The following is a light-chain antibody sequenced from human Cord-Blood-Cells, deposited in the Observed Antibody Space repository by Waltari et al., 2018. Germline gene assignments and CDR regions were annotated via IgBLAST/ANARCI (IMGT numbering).Light chain of an antibody. CDR1: SSNIGSNY. J-gene: IGLJ3*02. V-gene: IGLV1-47*01. CDR2: RNN. Sequence: QSVLTQPPSASGTPGQRVTISCSGSSSNIGSNYVYWYQQLPGTAPKLLIYRNNERRSGGPDRFSGYKSGTSASLAISGLRSEDEADYYCAVWDDSLSGVFGGGTKLTVL. CDR3: AVWDDSLSGV.